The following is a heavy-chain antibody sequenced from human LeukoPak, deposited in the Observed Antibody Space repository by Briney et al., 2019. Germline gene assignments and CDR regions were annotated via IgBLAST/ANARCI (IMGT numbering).Heavy chain of an antibody. V-gene: IGHV1-69*02. Sequence: SVKLSCKASGGTFSSYTISWVRQAPGQGLEWMGRIIPILGIANYAQKFQGRVTITADKSTSTAYMELSSLRSEDTAVYYCASSSGGEAGIDYWGQGTLVTVSS. D-gene: IGHD2-15*01. CDR2: IIPILGIA. J-gene: IGHJ4*02. CDR3: ASSSGGEAGIDY. CDR1: GGTFSSYT.